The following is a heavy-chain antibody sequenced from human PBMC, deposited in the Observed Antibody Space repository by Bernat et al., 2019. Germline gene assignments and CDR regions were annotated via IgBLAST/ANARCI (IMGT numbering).Heavy chain of an antibody. CDR2: ISYDGSNK. J-gene: IGHJ6*02. V-gene: IGHV3-30-3*01. CDR1: GFTFSSYA. D-gene: IGHD3-3*01. CDR3: ARDPGYDFWSGYLYYYYGMDV. Sequence: QVQLVESGGGVVQPGRSLRLSCAASGFTFSSYAMHWVRQAPGKGLEWVAVISYDGSNKYYADSGKGRFTISRDNSKNTLYLQMNSLRAEDTAVYYCARDPGYDFWSGYLYYYYGMDVWGQGTTVTVSS.